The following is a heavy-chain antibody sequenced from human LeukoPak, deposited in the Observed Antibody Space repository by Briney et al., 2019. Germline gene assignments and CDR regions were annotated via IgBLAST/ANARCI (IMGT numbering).Heavy chain of an antibody. CDR1: GITVYSNY. D-gene: IGHD5-18*01. V-gene: IGHV3-7*01. CDR2: IKQDGSEK. CDR3: ARVQMWTQLWLQGYFDY. Sequence: GGSLRLSCAASGITVYSNYMSWVRQAPGKGLEWVANIKQDGSEKYYVDSVKGRFTISRDNAKNSLYLQMNSLRAEDTAVYHCARVQMWTQLWLQGYFDYWGQGTLVTVSS. J-gene: IGHJ4*02.